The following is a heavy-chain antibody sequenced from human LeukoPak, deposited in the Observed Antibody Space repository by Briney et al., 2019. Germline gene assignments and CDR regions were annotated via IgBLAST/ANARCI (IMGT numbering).Heavy chain of an antibody. D-gene: IGHD5-18*01. CDR3: AKDPRNVDTAVDY. V-gene: IGHV3-30*02. CDR1: GFSFSNYD. J-gene: IGHJ4*02. CDR2: IRYDETNK. Sequence: GGSLRLSCAASGFSFSNYDMHWVRQAPGKGQEWVTFIRYDETNKYYADSVKGRFTISRDNSKNTLYLQMNSLRAEDTAVYYCAKDPRNVDTAVDYWGQGTLVTVSS.